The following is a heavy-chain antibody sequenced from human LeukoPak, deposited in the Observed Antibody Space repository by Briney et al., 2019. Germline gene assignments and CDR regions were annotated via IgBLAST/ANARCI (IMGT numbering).Heavy chain of an antibody. CDR2: ISGSGGST. D-gene: IGHD2-21*02. V-gene: IGHV3-23*01. J-gene: IGHJ4*02. CDR1: GFTFSSYA. Sequence: GGSLRLSCAASGFTFSSYAMRWVRQAPGKGLEWVSTISGSGGSTYYADSVKGRFTISRDNSKNTLYLQLNSLTAEDTAAYYCARGDRDPFDYWGQGTLVTVPS. CDR3: ARGDRDPFDY.